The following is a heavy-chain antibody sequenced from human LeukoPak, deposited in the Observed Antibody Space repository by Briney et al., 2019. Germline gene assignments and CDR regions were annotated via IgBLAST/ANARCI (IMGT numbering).Heavy chain of an antibody. CDR1: GFTFNNYA. D-gene: IGHD6-13*01. Sequence: GGSLRLSCAASGFTFNNYAMTWVRQAPGKGLKWVSATNGGGDTTYYVDSVKGRFTIFRDNSKNTVSLQMNSLRVDDTAIYYCAKDFSSSWSLYYFDSWGQGTLVTVSS. V-gene: IGHV3-23*01. CDR3: AKDFSSSWSLYYFDS. CDR2: TNGGGDTT. J-gene: IGHJ4*02.